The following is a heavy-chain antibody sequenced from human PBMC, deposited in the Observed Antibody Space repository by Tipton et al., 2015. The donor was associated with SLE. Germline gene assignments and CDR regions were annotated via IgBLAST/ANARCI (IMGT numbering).Heavy chain of an antibody. CDR2: INHSGSS. D-gene: IGHD3-10*01. CDR1: GGSFSGYY. V-gene: IGHV4-34*01. J-gene: IGHJ4*02. CDR3: ASQGAAYGSYYFDY. Sequence: TLSLTCAVYGGSFSGYYWNWIRQPPGKGLEWIGEINHSGSSNYNPSLKSRVTISVDTSKNQFSLKLSSVTAADTAVYYCASQGAAYGSYYFDYWGQGTLVTVSS.